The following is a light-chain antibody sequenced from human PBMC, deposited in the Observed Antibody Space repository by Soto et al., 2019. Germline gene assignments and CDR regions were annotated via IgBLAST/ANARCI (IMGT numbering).Light chain of an antibody. CDR2: DAS. Sequence: EIVLTQSPATLSLSPGDRVTLSCRASQSISHYLASYQQKPGQAPRLLIYDASNRASGIPARFSGSGSGTDFPLTISILEPDDFAVYYCQQRYNWTPGFTFGPGTKVELK. CDR3: QQRYNWTPGFT. CDR1: QSISHY. J-gene: IGKJ3*01. V-gene: IGKV3-11*01.